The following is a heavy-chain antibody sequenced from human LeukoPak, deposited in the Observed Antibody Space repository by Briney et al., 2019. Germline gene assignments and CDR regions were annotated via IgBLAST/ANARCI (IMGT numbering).Heavy chain of an antibody. CDR1: GGSISSDSDY. V-gene: IGHV4-61*02. J-gene: IGHJ4*02. CDR3: ARGVATINFDD. D-gene: IGHD5-12*01. Sequence: SQTLSLTCTVSGGSISSDSDYWSWIRQPAGKGLEWIGRIYTSGSTNYNPSLRHRATISVDTSKNQFSLHLNSVTAADTAIYYCARGVATINFDDWGQGTLVTVSS. CDR2: IYTSGST.